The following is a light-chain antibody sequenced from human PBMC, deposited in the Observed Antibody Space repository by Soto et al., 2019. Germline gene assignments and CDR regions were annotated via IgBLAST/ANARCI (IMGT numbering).Light chain of an antibody. CDR3: AAWDDSLSGYV. CDR2: SYN. J-gene: IGLJ1*01. CDR1: SSNIGSKY. Sequence: QSVLTQPPSASGTPGQRVTISCSGHSSNIGSKYVYWYQQLPGTAPKLLIYSYNQRPSGVPDRFSGSKSGTSASLAISGLRSEDEADYYCAAWDDSLSGYVFGTGTK. V-gene: IGLV1-47*02.